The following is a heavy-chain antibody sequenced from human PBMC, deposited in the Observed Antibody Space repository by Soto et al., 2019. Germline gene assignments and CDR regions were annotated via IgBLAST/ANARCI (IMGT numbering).Heavy chain of an antibody. CDR2: IIPIFGTA. Sequence: SVKVSCKASGGTFSSYAISWVRQAPGQGLEWMGGIIPIFGTANYAQKFQGRVTITADESTSTAYMELSSLRSEDTAVYYCARVCDFWSGYSENPPPYYYGMDVWGQGTTVTVSS. D-gene: IGHD3-3*01. V-gene: IGHV1-69*13. CDR3: ARVCDFWSGYSENPPPYYYGMDV. CDR1: GGTFSSYA. J-gene: IGHJ6*02.